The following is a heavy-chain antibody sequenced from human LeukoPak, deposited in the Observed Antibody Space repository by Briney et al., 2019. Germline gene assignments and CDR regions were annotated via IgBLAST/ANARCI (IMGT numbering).Heavy chain of an antibody. CDR3: ARDSPGENYFDY. J-gene: IGHJ4*02. Sequence: SETLSLTCTVSGGSISSSSYYWGWIRQPPGKGLEWIGSIYYSGSTNYNPSLKSRVTISVDTSKNHFSLKLSSVTAADTAVYYCARDSPGENYFDYWGQGTLVTVSS. V-gene: IGHV4-39*07. CDR1: GGSISSSSYY. D-gene: IGHD1-26*01. CDR2: IYYSGST.